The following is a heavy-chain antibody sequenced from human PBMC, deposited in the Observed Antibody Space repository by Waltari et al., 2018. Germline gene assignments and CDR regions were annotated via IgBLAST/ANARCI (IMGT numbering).Heavy chain of an antibody. V-gene: IGHV4-59*11. Sequence: QVQLQESGPGLVKPSETLSLTCTVSGGSISSHYWSWIRQPPGKGLEWIGYIYYSGSTNYNPSLKSRVTISVDTSKNQFSLKLSSVTAADTAVYYCARQIYGSGSYYKGGNAFDIWGQGTMVIVSS. CDR2: IYYSGST. J-gene: IGHJ3*02. CDR1: GGSISSHY. CDR3: ARQIYGSGSYYKGGNAFDI. D-gene: IGHD3-10*01.